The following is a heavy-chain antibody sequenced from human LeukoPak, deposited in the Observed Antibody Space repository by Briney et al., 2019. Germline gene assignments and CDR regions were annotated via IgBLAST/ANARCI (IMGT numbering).Heavy chain of an antibody. CDR1: GFTFSSYA. Sequence: GGSLRLSCAASGFTFSSYAMSWVRQAPGKGLEWVSAISGSGGSTYYADSVKGRFTISRDNSKNTLYLQMNSLRAEDTAVYYCAKDSPTVITPRPLNWFDPWGQGTLVTVSS. D-gene: IGHD4-17*01. V-gene: IGHV3-23*01. CDR3: AKDSPTVITPRPLNWFDP. J-gene: IGHJ5*02. CDR2: ISGSGGST.